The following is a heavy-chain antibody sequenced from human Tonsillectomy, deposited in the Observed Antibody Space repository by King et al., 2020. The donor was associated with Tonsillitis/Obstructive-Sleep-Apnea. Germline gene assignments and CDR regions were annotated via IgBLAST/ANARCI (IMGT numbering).Heavy chain of an antibody. CDR1: GFTFDDYA. J-gene: IGHJ4*02. Sequence: VQLVESGGGVVQPGGSLILSCAASGFTFDDYAMHWVRQAPGKGLEWVSLISGDGGSTYYADSVKGRFTISRDNSKNSLYLQMNSLRTEDTALYYCAKEINRADYYDSSGYKDYWGQGTLVTVSS. CDR3: AKEINRADYYDSSGYKDY. D-gene: IGHD3-22*01. CDR2: ISGDGGST. V-gene: IGHV3-43*02.